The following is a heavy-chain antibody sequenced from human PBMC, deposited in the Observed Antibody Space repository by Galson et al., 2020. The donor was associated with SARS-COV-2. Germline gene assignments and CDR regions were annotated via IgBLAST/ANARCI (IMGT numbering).Heavy chain of an antibody. D-gene: IGHD7-27*01. CDR2: ISMSGITI. V-gene: IGHV3-48*03. J-gene: IGHJ5*01. Sequence: GGSLRLSCADSGLTFSNTEMNWVRQAPGKGLEWLSYISMSGITIYYADSVKGRFTISRDNAENSLYLQMNSLRAEDTGIYYCATGDVWFESWGQGTLVTVSS. CDR3: ATGDVWFES. CDR1: GLTFSNTE.